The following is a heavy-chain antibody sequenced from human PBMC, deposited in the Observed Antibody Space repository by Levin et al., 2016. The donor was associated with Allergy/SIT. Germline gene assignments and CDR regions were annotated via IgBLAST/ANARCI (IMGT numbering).Heavy chain of an antibody. D-gene: IGHD3-22*01. J-gene: IGHJ3*02. CDR1: GYTFTGYY. V-gene: IGHV1-2*04. CDR2: INPNSGGT. CDR3: ARNTRGSSGYYAFDI. Sequence: ASVKVSCKASGYTFTGYYMHWVRQAPGQGLEWMGWINPNSGGTNYAQKFQGWVTMTRDTSISTAYMELSRLRSDDTAVYYCARNTRGSSGYYAFDIWGQGTMVTVSS.